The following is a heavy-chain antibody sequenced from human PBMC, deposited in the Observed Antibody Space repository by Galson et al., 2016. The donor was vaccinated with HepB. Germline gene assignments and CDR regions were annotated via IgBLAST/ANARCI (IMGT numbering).Heavy chain of an antibody. CDR3: SLYDFWRGYDN. V-gene: IGHV3-15*07. CDR2: INAKSDGGTT. CDR1: GFTFSNTR. J-gene: IGHJ4*02. Sequence: SLRLSCAASGFTFSNTRMNWVRQAPGKGLEWVGRINAKSDGGTTVYGAPVKGRFTISKDYSKNTLFLQMNSLQTEDTAIYYCSLYDFWRGYDNWGQGTLVTVSS. D-gene: IGHD3-3*01.